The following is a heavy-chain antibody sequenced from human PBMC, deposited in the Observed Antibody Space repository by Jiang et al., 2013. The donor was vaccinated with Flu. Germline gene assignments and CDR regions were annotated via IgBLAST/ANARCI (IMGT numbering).Heavy chain of an antibody. D-gene: IGHD1-7*01. CDR1: GFTFSSYS. CDR2: ISSSSSYI. V-gene: IGHV3-21*01. Sequence: VKPGGSLRLSCAASGFTFSSYSMNWVRQAPGKGLEWVSSISSSSSYIYYADSVKGRFTISRDNAKNSLYLQMNSLRAEDTAVYYCARDEDNWNYGFFDYWGQGTLVTVSS. J-gene: IGHJ4*02. CDR3: ARDEDNWNYGFFDY.